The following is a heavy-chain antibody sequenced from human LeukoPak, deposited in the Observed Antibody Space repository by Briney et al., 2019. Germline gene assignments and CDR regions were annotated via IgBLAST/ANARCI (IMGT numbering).Heavy chain of an antibody. Sequence: PGGSLRLSCAASGFIFSNYGMHWVRQAPGKGLEWVAVISYDGSNKYYADSVKGRFTISKDNSKNTLYLQMNSLRAEDTAEYYCAKDLFGPGSRYFDWFQKVNGFFDYGHQGTLVTVSS. J-gene: IGHJ4*02. CDR3: AKDLFGPGSRYFDWFQKVNGFFDY. D-gene: IGHD3-9*01. CDR1: GFIFSNYG. V-gene: IGHV3-30*18. CDR2: ISYDGSNK.